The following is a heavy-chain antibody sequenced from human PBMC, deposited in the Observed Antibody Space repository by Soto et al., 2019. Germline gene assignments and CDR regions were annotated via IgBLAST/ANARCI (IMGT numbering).Heavy chain of an antibody. J-gene: IGHJ6*04. CDR3: AKKGQYYQYGLDV. V-gene: IGHV4-34*01. CDR2: ISHSGSP. CDR1: GGSFSDFY. Sequence: PSETLSLTCAVYGGSFSDFYWSLLRQPPGQGLEWIGEISHSGSPIYNPSLKSRVTISVDMSKNQFSLYLRSATAADTAVYYCAKKGQYYQYGLDVWGGGTTVTVFS.